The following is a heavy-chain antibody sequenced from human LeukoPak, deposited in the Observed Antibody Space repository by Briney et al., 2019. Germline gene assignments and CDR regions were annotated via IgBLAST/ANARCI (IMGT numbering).Heavy chain of an antibody. V-gene: IGHV4-59*08. J-gene: IGHJ5*02. CDR2: RHYRGTT. Sequence: SETLSLTCTVSGASISSYYWSWIRQPPGKGLEWIASRHYRGTTNYNPSLESRVTISVDTSKNQFSLKLNSVTAADTAVYYCARHYGPWGQGTLVTVSS. D-gene: IGHD3-10*01. CDR3: ARHYGP. CDR1: GASISSYY.